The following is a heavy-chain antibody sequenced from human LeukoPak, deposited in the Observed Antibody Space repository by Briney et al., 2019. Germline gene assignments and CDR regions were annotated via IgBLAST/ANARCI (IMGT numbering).Heavy chain of an antibody. D-gene: IGHD2-15*01. Sequence: GSLRLSCAASGFTFSSYGMHWVRQAPGKGLEWVAFIRYDGSNKYYADSVKGRFTISRDNSKNTLSLQMNSLRAEDTAVYYCAKGAKRLGYCGGGSCYSNYDYCYMDVWGKGTTVTISS. J-gene: IGHJ6*03. CDR2: IRYDGSNK. V-gene: IGHV3-30*02. CDR3: AKGAKRLGYCGGGSCYSNYDYCYMDV. CDR1: GFTFSSYG.